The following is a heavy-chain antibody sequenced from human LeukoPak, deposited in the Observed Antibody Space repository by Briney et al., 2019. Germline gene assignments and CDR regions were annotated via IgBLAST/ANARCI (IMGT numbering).Heavy chain of an antibody. CDR1: GGSISSGGYY. V-gene: IGHV4-61*08. CDR2: IYYSGST. Sequence: SETLSLTCTVSGGSISSGGYYWSWIRQHPGKGLEWIGYIYYSGSTNYNPSLKSRVTTSVDTSKNQFSLKLSSVTAADTAVYYCARSYSNIFSWFDPWGQGTLVTVSS. J-gene: IGHJ5*02. CDR3: ARSYSNIFSWFDP. D-gene: IGHD3-3*02.